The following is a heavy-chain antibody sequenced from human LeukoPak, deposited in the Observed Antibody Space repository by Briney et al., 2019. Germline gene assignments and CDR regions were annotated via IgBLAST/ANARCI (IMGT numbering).Heavy chain of an antibody. Sequence: SETLSHTCTVSGGSISSYYWGWIRQPPGKGLEWIGSIYYSGSTYYNPSLKSRVTISEDTSKNQFSLKLSSVTAADTAVYYCARGDGYNPRGGPLDYWGQGTLVTVSS. V-gene: IGHV4-39*07. D-gene: IGHD5-24*01. CDR2: IYYSGST. CDR1: GGSISSYY. J-gene: IGHJ4*02. CDR3: ARGDGYNPRGGPLDY.